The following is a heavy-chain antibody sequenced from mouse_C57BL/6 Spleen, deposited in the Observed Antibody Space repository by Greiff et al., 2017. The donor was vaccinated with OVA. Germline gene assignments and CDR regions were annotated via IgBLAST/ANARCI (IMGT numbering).Heavy chain of an antibody. CDR3: ARWEITTVTMDD. CDR1: GYAFSSYW. J-gene: IGHJ4*01. Sequence: VQLQQSGAELVKPGASVKISCKASGYAFSSYWMNWVKQRPGKGLEWIGQIYPGDGDTNYNGKFKGKATLTADKSSSTAYMQLSSLTSEDSAVYFCARWEITTVTMDDWGQGTSVTVSS. D-gene: IGHD1-1*01. V-gene: IGHV1-80*01. CDR2: IYPGDGDT.